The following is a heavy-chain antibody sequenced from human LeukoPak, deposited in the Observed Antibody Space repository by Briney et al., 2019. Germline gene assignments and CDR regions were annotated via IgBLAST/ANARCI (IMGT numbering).Heavy chain of an antibody. CDR3: ARDGIAALTAFDP. D-gene: IGHD6-6*01. V-gene: IGHV4-39*02. CDR2: IYYSGST. Sequence: SETLSLTCTVSGGSISSSSYYWGWIRQPPGKELEWIGSIYYSGSTYYNPSLKSRVTISVDTSKNQFSLKLSSVTAADTAVYYCARDGIAALTAFDPWGQGTLVTVSS. CDR1: GGSISSSSYY. J-gene: IGHJ5*02.